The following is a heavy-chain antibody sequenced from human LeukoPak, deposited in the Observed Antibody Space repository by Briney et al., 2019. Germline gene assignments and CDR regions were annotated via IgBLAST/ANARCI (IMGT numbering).Heavy chain of an antibody. CDR1: GFTFISYA. CDR3: AKSHYCGSGSLEY. V-gene: IGHV3-23*01. J-gene: IGHJ4*02. Sequence: GGSLRVSRAASGFTFISYAMSGVRQAPGRGLEGVSAISGRGDSTYYADSVKGRFTITRDNSKNTLYLQMNSLRAEDTAVYYCAKSHYCGSGSLEYWGQGTLVTVSS. D-gene: IGHD3-10*01. CDR2: ISGRGDST.